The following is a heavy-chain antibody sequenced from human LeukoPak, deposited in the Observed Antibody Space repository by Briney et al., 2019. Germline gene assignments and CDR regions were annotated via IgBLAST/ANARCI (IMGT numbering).Heavy chain of an antibody. D-gene: IGHD2-2*01. CDR1: GGSFSGYY. Sequence: SETLSLTCAVYGGSFSGYYWSWIRQPPGKGLEWIGEINHSGSTNYNPSLKSRVTISVDTSKNQFSLKLSSVTAADTAVHYCARASSQYQLLPGGWFDPWGQGTLVTVSS. CDR3: ARASSQYQLLPGGWFDP. J-gene: IGHJ5*02. CDR2: INHSGST. V-gene: IGHV4-34*01.